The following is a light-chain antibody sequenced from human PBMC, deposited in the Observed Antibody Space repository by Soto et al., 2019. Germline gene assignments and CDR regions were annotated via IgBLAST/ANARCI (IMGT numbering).Light chain of an antibody. V-gene: IGKV3-15*01. Sequence: DIIMPDSLATRSVSQGETVTLSCRASQSVSSYLAWYQQQPGLAPRLLIYGASTWDSGIPYRFSGSGSGTDFTLTISSLQSEDVAAYYCQQYSSGLRTFGGGTKVDIK. CDR1: QSVSSY. CDR2: GAS. J-gene: IGKJ4*02. CDR3: QQYSSGLRT.